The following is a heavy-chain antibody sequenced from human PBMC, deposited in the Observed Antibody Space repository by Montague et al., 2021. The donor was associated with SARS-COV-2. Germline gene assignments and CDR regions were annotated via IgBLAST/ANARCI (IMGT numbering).Heavy chain of an antibody. V-gene: IGHV4-39*07. CDR1: GGSISSSSYY. CDR2: IHSSGST. J-gene: IGHJ6*02. CDR3: AREGTPSGMATIDYYGMDV. Sequence: SETLSLTRTVSGGSISSSSYYSGWIRQPPGKRLEWIGSIHSSGSTYNHPSLKSRVTISVDTSKNQFSLKLNSVTAADTAVYYCAREGTPSGMATIDYYGMDVWGQGTTVTVSS. D-gene: IGHD5-24*01.